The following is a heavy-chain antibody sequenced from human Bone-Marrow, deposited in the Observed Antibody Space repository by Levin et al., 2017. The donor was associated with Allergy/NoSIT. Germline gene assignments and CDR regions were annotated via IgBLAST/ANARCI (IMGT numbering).Heavy chain of an antibody. CDR3: ARASTSSPYYFDY. J-gene: IGHJ4*02. Sequence: PGGSLRLSCKGSGYSFTSYWIGWVRQMPGKGLEWMGIIYPGDSDTRYSPSFQGQVTISADKSISTAYLQWSSLKASDTAMYYCARASTSSPYYFDYWGQGTLVTVSS. CDR1: GYSFTSYW. V-gene: IGHV5-51*01. D-gene: IGHD2-2*01. CDR2: IYPGDSDT.